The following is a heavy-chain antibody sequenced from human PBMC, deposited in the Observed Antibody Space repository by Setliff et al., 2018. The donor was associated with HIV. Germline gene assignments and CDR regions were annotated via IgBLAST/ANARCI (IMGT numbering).Heavy chain of an antibody. CDR3: ARTLSTMVKTDGYYDYYYMDV. D-gene: IGHD3-10*01. CDR1: GGSISSSSYY. Sequence: PSETLSLTCTVSGGSISSSSYYWGWIRQPPGKGLEWIGSIYYSGSTYYNPSLKSRVTISVDTSKNQFSLKLSSVTAADTAVYYCARTLSTMVKTDGYYDYYYMDVWGKGTTVTVSS. J-gene: IGHJ6*03. CDR2: IYYSGST. V-gene: IGHV4-39*07.